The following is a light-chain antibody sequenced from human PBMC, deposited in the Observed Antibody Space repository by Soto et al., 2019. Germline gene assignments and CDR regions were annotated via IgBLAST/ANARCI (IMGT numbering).Light chain of an antibody. Sequence: EIVLTQSPATLSLSPGERATLSCRASQSVSRHLAWYQQKPGQAPRLLIYDASNRATGIPARFSGSGSGTDFTLTISSLQPEASAVYYCPQRTYWLTFGGGTNVEIK. CDR2: DAS. CDR1: QSVSRH. J-gene: IGKJ4*01. CDR3: PQRTYWLT. V-gene: IGKV3-11*01.